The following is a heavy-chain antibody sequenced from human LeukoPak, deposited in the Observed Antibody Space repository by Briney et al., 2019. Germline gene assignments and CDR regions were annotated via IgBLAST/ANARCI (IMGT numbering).Heavy chain of an antibody. D-gene: IGHD3-22*01. J-gene: IGHJ4*02. CDR2: ISSSGSTI. Sequence: PGGSLRLSCAASVFTFSDYYMSWIRQAPGKGLEWVSYISSSGSTIYYADSVKGRFTISRDNAKNSLYLQMNSLRAEDTAVYYCASGRIYDSSGYYRYWGQGTLVTVSS. CDR1: VFTFSDYY. V-gene: IGHV3-11*01. CDR3: ASGRIYDSSGYYRY.